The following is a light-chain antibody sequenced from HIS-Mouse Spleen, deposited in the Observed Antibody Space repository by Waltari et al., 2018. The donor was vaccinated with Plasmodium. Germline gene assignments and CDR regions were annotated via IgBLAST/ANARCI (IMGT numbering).Light chain of an antibody. CDR1: QSVSSN. V-gene: IGKV3-15*01. CDR3: QQYNNWSFT. Sequence: EIVMTQSPATLSVFAGERATISCRDSQSVSSNLAWYQQKPGQAPRLLIYCASTRATGIPARFSGSGSGTEFTLTISSLQSEDFAVYYCQQYNNWSFTFGPGTKVDIK. J-gene: IGKJ3*01. CDR2: CAS.